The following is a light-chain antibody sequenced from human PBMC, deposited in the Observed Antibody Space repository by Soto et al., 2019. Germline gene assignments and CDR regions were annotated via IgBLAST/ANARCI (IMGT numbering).Light chain of an antibody. V-gene: IGKV3-20*01. CDR3: QHYGSSPYT. CDR1: QSASSSY. CDR2: GAS. J-gene: IGKJ2*01. Sequence: EIVLTQSPGTLSLSPGERATLSCRASQSASSSYLAWYQQRPGQAPRLLIYGASSRATGVPDRFSGSGSGTDFTLTISRLEPEDFAVYYCQHYGSSPYTFGQGTKLEIK.